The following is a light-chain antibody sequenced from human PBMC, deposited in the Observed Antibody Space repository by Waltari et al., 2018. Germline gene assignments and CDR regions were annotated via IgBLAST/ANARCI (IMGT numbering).Light chain of an antibody. CDR1: HRVSRY. Sequence: SGRASHRVSRYLAWCQQRPGQAPRLLIFDASFRATGIPARFSGSGSETDFTLTISSLEPEDCAVYYCQQRSNWPLTFGGGTKVEIK. CDR3: QQRSNWPLT. J-gene: IGKJ4*01. V-gene: IGKV3-11*01. CDR2: DAS.